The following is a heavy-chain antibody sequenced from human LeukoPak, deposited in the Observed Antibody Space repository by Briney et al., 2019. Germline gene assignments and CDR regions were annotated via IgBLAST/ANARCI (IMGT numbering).Heavy chain of an antibody. CDR2: ISSNGGIT. CDR3: VKVSVTGASVDY. J-gene: IGHJ4*02. CDR1: GFTFSSYP. V-gene: IGHV3-64D*06. D-gene: IGHD6-19*01. Sequence: GGSLRLSCSASGFTFSSYPMHWVRQAPGKGLQYVSAISSNGGITYYAASVKDRFTISRDNSKNTLYLQMSSLRAEDMAVYYCVKVSVTGASVDYWGQGTLVTVSS.